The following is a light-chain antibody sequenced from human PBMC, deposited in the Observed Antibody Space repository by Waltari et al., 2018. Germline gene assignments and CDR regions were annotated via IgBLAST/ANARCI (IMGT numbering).Light chain of an antibody. Sequence: QSVLTQPSSVSGAPGQRVTISCTGSSSNIGAGKDVHWYQQLPGTAPKLLIYGNSNRRSGVPDRFSGSKSGTSASLAITGLQAEDEADYYCQSYDNSLSYVVLGGGTKLTVL. CDR3: QSYDNSLSYVV. CDR1: SSNIGAGKD. CDR2: GNS. J-gene: IGLJ2*01. V-gene: IGLV1-40*01.